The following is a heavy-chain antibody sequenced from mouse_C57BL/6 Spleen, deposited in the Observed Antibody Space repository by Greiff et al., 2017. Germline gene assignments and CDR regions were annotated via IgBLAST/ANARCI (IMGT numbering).Heavy chain of an antibody. J-gene: IGHJ4*01. Sequence: EVQLQQSGAELVKPGASVKFSCTASGFNIKDYYMHWVKQRTEQGLEWIGRIDPEDGETKSAPKFQGKATITADTSSNTAYLQLSSLTSEDTAVYYCAPITTVVGGAMDYWGQGTSVTVSS. CDR3: APITTVVGGAMDY. V-gene: IGHV14-2*01. D-gene: IGHD1-1*01. CDR1: GFNIKDYY. CDR2: IDPEDGET.